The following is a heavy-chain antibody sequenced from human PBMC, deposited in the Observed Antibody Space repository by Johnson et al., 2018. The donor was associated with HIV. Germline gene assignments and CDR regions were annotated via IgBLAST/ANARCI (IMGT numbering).Heavy chain of an antibody. V-gene: IGHV3-11*04. CDR1: GFTFSSYY. D-gene: IGHD3-22*01. Sequence: VQLVESGGGVVQPGRSLRLSCAASGFTFSSYYMSWFRQAPGKGLEWVSYISASGATINQEDSVKGRFTISRDNSKNLLFLQMNSLRAEDTAVYYCARDAYYSDYDALDIWGQGTMVTVSS. CDR3: ARDAYYSDYDALDI. CDR2: ISASGATI. J-gene: IGHJ3*02.